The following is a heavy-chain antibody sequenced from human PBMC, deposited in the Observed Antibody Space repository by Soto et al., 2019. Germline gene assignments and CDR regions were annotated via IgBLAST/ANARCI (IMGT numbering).Heavy chain of an antibody. CDR1: GFTFSDDY. Sequence: EVQLVESGGGLVQPGESLRLSCVASGFTFSDDYMDWVRQAPGKGLEWFGRIRNRANRYSTEYAASVKGRFILSRDDSKNTLYLQMNGLEIEDTALYYCARGSPTVGDGFDIWGQGTMVTVSS. J-gene: IGHJ3*02. V-gene: IGHV3-72*01. D-gene: IGHD4-17*01. CDR3: ARGSPTVGDGFDI. CDR2: IRNRANRYST.